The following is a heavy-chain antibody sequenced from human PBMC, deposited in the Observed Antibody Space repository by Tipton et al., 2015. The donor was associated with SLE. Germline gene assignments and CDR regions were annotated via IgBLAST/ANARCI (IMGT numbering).Heavy chain of an antibody. Sequence: LRLSCTVSGGSIRSGGHYWSWIRQPAGKELEWNGRIHASGSSGSTEYNPSLKSRVSMSLDTSKNPFSLNLTSVTAADTALYYFARDGVRNGWWFFDFWGRGTLVTVSS. CDR1: GGSIRSGGHY. CDR3: ARDGVRNGWWFFDF. D-gene: IGHD2-8*01. J-gene: IGHJ2*01. CDR2: IHASGSSGST. V-gene: IGHV4-61*02.